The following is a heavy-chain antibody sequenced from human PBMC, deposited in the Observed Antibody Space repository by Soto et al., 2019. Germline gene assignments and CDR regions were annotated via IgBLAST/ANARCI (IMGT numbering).Heavy chain of an antibody. CDR1: GFTFSSYA. V-gene: IGHV3-23*01. Sequence: GSLRLSCAASGFTFSSYAMSWVRQAPGKGLEWVSAISGSGGSTYYADSVKGRFTISRDNSKNTLYLQMNSLRAEDTAVYYCAKASAYYYDSSGYYRPPDYWGQGTLVTVSS. CDR2: ISGSGGST. CDR3: AKASAYYYDSSGYYRPPDY. D-gene: IGHD3-22*01. J-gene: IGHJ4*02.